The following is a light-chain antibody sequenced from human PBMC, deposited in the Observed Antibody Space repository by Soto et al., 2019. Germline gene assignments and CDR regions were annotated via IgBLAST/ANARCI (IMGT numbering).Light chain of an antibody. V-gene: IGKV3-20*01. J-gene: IGKJ2*01. CDR2: ATS. CDR1: QSVSSSY. Sequence: EIVLTQSPGTLSLSSGETATLSCRASQSVSSSYLAWYQQKPDQAPRLLVYATSSRATGIPDRFSGSGSGTDFTLTISRLEPEDFAVYYCQQYGSSSFTFGQGTKLEIK. CDR3: QQYGSSSFT.